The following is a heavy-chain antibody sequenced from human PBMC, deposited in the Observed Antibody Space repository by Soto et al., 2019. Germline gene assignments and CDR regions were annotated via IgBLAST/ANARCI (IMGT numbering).Heavy chain of an antibody. J-gene: IGHJ3*02. V-gene: IGHV3-21*06. CDR1: GFTFSSYS. CDR3: ARDYHLLIAYAFDI. CDR2: ISRTSDYI. Sequence: GGSLRLSCAASGFTFSSYSMNWVRQAPGKGLEWVSSISRTSDYIYYINSVKGRFTISRDNAKNSLYLQMNSLRDEDTAVYYCARDYHLLIAYAFDIWGQGTMVTVSS. D-gene: IGHD2-21*01.